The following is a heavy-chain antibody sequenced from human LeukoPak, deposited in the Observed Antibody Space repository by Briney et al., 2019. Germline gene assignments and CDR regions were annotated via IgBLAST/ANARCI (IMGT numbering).Heavy chain of an antibody. J-gene: IGHJ6*02. Sequence: ASVKVSCKASGDTFSSYAISWVRQAPGQGLEWMGGIIPTFGTANYAQKFQGRVTITADESTSTAYMELSSLRSEDTAVYYCARDRVVPAAGPPYYYYYGMDVWGQGTTVTVSS. D-gene: IGHD2-2*01. CDR2: IIPTFGTA. CDR3: ARDRVVPAAGPPYYYYYGMDV. CDR1: GDTFSSYA. V-gene: IGHV1-69*13.